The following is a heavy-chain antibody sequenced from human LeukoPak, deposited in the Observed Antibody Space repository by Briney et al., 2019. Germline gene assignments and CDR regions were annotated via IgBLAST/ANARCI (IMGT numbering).Heavy chain of an antibody. D-gene: IGHD6-19*01. Sequence: SETLSLTCTVSGGSISSSSYYWGWIRQPPGKGLEWIGSIYYSGSTYYNPSLKSRVTISVDTSKNQFSLKLSSVTAADTAVYYCARGSGWYGGWFDPWGQGTLVTVSS. CDR3: ARGSGWYGGWFDP. J-gene: IGHJ5*02. CDR1: GGSISSSSYY. CDR2: IYYSGST. V-gene: IGHV4-39*07.